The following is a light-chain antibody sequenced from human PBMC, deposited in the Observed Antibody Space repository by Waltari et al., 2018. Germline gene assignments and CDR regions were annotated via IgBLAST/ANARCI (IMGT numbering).Light chain of an antibody. J-gene: IGLJ2*01. CDR1: SSDVGGYNY. V-gene: IGLV2-14*01. Sequence: QSALTQPASVSGSPGQSITISCTGTSSDVGGYNYVSWSQQHPGKAPKPMIYAVSNRPSGVRNRFSGAKSGHTASLPISGLQAEDEADYYCSSYTSSSTLVFGGGTKLTVL. CDR3: SSYTSSSTLV. CDR2: AVS.